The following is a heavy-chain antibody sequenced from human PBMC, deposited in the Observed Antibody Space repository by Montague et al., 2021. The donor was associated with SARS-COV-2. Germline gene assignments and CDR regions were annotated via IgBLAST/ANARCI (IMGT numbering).Heavy chain of an antibody. CDR1: GFTFNSYE. Sequence: SLRLSCAASGFTFNSYEMNWVRQAPGKGLEWVSYISSSGSTIYYADSVKGRFTISRDNAKNSLCLQMNSLRAEDTAVYYCARDGQQLVLYGVDVWGQGTTVTVSS. CDR3: ARDGQQLVLYGVDV. CDR2: ISSSGSTI. V-gene: IGHV3-48*03. D-gene: IGHD6-13*01. J-gene: IGHJ6*02.